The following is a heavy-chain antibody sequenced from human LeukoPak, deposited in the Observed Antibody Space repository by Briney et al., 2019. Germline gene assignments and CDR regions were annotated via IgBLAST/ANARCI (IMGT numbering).Heavy chain of an antibody. CDR1: GGSISSYY. V-gene: IGHV4-59*01. Sequence: SETLSLTCTVSGGSISSYYWSWIRQPPGKGLEWIGYIYYSGSTNYNPSLKSRVTISVDTSKNQFSPKLSSVTAADTAVYYCVRGGYDSSGYYGHYFDYWGQGTLVTVSS. CDR3: VRGGYDSSGYYGHYFDY. J-gene: IGHJ4*02. CDR2: IYYSGST. D-gene: IGHD3-22*01.